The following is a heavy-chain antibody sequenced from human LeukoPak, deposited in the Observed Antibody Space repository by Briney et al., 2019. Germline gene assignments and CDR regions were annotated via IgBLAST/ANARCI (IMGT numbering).Heavy chain of an antibody. CDR1: GESIRGSIYY. CDR3: ARTYYDFSSGRPGGEDAFDI. V-gene: IGHV4-39*01. CDR2: VHFSGNT. J-gene: IGHJ3*02. D-gene: IGHD3-3*01. Sequence: KPSDTLSLTCSVSGESIRGSIYYWAWIRQSPGKGLEWIGSVHFSGNTYYSPALKSRVTISADTSKNQISLQLTSVTAADTALYYCARTYYDFSSGRPGGEDAFDIWGPGTLVTVSS.